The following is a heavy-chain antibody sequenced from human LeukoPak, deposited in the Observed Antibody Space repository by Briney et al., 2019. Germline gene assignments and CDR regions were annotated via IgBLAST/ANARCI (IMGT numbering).Heavy chain of an antibody. CDR2: INSDGSST. Sequence: GRSLRLSCAASGFTFSSYWMHWVRQAPGKGPVWVSRINSDGSSTGYADSVKGRFTISRDNAKNTLYLQMNSLRAEDTAVYYCARAGLAYYYDSSGFLFDYWGQGTLVTVSS. CDR3: ARAGLAYYYDSSGFLFDY. J-gene: IGHJ4*02. CDR1: GFTFSSYW. D-gene: IGHD3-22*01. V-gene: IGHV3-74*01.